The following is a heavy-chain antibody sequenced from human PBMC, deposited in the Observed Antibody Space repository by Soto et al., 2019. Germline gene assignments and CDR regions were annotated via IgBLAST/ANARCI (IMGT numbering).Heavy chain of an antibody. CDR3: ARDAWDYYDSSGVHYYYGMDV. V-gene: IGHV3-33*01. CDR1: GFTFSSYG. Sequence: QVQLVESGGGVVQPGRSLRLSCAASGFTFSSYGMHWVRQAPGKGLEWVAVIWYDGSNKYYADSVKGRCTISRDNSKNTLYLQMNSLRAEDTAVYYCARDAWDYYDSSGVHYYYGMDVWGQGTTVTVSS. D-gene: IGHD3-22*01. CDR2: IWYDGSNK. J-gene: IGHJ6*02.